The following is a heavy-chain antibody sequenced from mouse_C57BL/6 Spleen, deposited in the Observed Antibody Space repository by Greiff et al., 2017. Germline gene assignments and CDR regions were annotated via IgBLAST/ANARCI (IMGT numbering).Heavy chain of an antibody. Sequence: VQLQQPGASVKLSCKASGYTFTSYWMHWVKQRPGRGLEWIGRIDPNSGGTKYNEKFKSKATLTVDKPSSTAYMQLSSLTSEDSAVYYCARISITTVVAPNYWGQGTTLTVSS. J-gene: IGHJ2*01. CDR3: ARISITTVVAPNY. D-gene: IGHD1-1*01. V-gene: IGHV1-72*01. CDR2: IDPNSGGT. CDR1: GYTFTSYW.